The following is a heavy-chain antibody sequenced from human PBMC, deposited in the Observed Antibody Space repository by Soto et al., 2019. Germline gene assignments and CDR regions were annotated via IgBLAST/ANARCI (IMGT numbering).Heavy chain of an antibody. V-gene: IGHV1-18*01. J-gene: IGHJ6*03. CDR1: GYTFTSYG. D-gene: IGHD3-10*02. Sequence: ASVKVSCKASGYTFTSYGISWVRQAPGQGLEWMGWISAYNGNTNYAQKLQGRVTMTTDTSTSTAYMELRSLRSDDTAVYYCATSRLFQYYYYMDVWGKGTTVTVSS. CDR2: ISAYNGNT. CDR3: ATSRLFQYYYYMDV.